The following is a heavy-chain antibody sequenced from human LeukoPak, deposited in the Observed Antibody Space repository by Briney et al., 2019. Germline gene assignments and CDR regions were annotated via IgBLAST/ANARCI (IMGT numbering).Heavy chain of an antibody. CDR1: GFTFSSYW. Sequence: GGSLRLSCAASGFTFSSYWMSWVRQAPGKGLEWVANIKQDGSEKYNVDSVKGRFTISRDNAKNSLYLQMNSLRAEDTAVYYCARDYSYEAFDIWGQGTMVTVSS. CDR3: ARDYSYEAFDI. V-gene: IGHV3-7*01. D-gene: IGHD5-18*01. J-gene: IGHJ3*02. CDR2: IKQDGSEK.